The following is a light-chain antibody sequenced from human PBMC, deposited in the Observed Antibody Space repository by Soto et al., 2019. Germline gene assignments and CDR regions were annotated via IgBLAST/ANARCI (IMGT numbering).Light chain of an antibody. CDR2: GAS. J-gene: IGKJ2*01. CDR3: QQYNNWPLYT. V-gene: IGKV3-15*01. CDR1: QSVSSN. Sequence: EIVMTQSPATLSVSPGERATLSCRASQSVSSNLAWYQQKPGQAPRLLIYGASTRATGIPARFSGSESGTEFTLTISSLQSEDFAVYYCQQYNNWPLYTFGQGTKVDIK.